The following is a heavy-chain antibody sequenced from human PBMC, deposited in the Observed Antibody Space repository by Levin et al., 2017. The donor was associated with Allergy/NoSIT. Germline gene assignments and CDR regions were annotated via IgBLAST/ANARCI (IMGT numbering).Heavy chain of an antibody. CDR1: GGSVSSGTYY. J-gene: IGHJ6*02. V-gene: IGHV4-61*01. D-gene: IGHD5/OR15-5a*01. CDR3: ARDRIIVSGGNDYYYGMDG. Sequence: SCSVSGGSVSSGTYYWSWIRRPPGKGLEWIGYISYRGVTRYNPSLKSRVTISVDTSKNEFSLKVTSVTAADTAVYYCARDRIIVSGGNDYYYGMDGWGQGTTVIVSS. CDR2: ISYRGVT.